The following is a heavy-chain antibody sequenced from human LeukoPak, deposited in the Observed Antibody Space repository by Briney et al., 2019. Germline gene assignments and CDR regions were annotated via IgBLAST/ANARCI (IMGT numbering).Heavy chain of an antibody. J-gene: IGHJ4*02. CDR1: GFTFSTYE. D-gene: IGHD3-10*01. V-gene: IGHV3-48*03. CDR3: ARDHKWFGGGKFDY. CDR2: ISSSASTI. Sequence: GGSLRLSCAASGFTFSTYEMNWVRPAPGKGPEWGSYISSSASTIHYADSVKGRFTISRDNAKNSLYLQMNSLRGEDTAVYYCARDHKWFGGGKFDYWGQGILVTVSS.